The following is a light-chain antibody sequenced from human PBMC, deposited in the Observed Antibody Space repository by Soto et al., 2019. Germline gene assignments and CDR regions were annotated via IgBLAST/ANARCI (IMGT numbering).Light chain of an antibody. V-gene: IGKV3-15*01. CDR1: QSVSSN. CDR3: QQYNNWPWT. Sequence: EIVMTQSPATRSVSPGERATLSRRASQSVSSNLAWYQQKPGQAPRLLIYGASTRATGVPARFSGSGSGTEFTLTISSLQSEDFAVYYCQQYNNWPWTFGQGTKVDIK. CDR2: GAS. J-gene: IGKJ1*01.